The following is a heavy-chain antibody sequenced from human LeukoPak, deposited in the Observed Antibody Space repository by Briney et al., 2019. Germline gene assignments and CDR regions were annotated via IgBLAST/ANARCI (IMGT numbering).Heavy chain of an antibody. CDR3: ARAKNVPAATNWFDP. D-gene: IGHD2-2*01. CDR1: GGSFSGYY. Sequence: SETLSLTCAVYGGSFSGYYWSWIRQPPGKGLEWIGEINHSGSTNYNPPLKSRVTISVDTSKNQFSLKLSSVTAADTAVYYCARAKNVPAATNWFDPWGQGTLVTVSS. V-gene: IGHV4-34*01. J-gene: IGHJ5*02. CDR2: INHSGST.